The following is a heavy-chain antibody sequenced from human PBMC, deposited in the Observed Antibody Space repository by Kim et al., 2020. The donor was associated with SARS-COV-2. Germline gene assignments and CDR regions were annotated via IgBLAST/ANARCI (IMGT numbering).Heavy chain of an antibody. D-gene: IGHD1-26*01. CDR2: ISGSGGST. Sequence: GGSLRLSCAASGFTFSSYAMSWVRQAPGKGLEWVSAISGSGGSTYYADSVKGRFTISRDNSKNTLYLQMNSLRAEDTAVYYCAKVIVGATTNYYFDYWGQGTLVTVSS. CDR3: AKVIVGATTNYYFDY. V-gene: IGHV3-23*01. J-gene: IGHJ4*02. CDR1: GFTFSSYA.